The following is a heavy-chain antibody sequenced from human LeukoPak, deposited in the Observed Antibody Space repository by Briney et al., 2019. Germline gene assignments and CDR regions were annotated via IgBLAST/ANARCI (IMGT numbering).Heavy chain of an antibody. J-gene: IGHJ5*02. Sequence: SLRLSCTASGFTFGDYAMSWFRQAPGKGLEWVGFIRSKAYGGTTEYAASVKGRFTISRDDSKSIAYLQMNSLKTEDTAVYYCTTHDPRLGDYFLFDPWGQGTLVTVSS. D-gene: IGHD4-17*01. V-gene: IGHV3-49*03. CDR1: GFTFGDYA. CDR3: TTHDPRLGDYFLFDP. CDR2: IRSKAYGGTT.